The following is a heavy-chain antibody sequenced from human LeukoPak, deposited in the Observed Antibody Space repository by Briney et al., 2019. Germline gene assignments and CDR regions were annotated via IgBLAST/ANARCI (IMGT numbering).Heavy chain of an antibody. CDR2: IYHSGST. J-gene: IGHJ4*02. CDR3: ARDQGAFYSRSWLDY. CDR1: GGSISGYQ. Sequence: PSETLSPTCTVSGGSISGYQWSWIRQPPGKGLEWIGYIYHSGSTNYNPSLKSRVTISVDTSKNQFSLRLTSVTAADTAVYYCARDQGAFYSRSWLDYWGQGTLVTVSS. V-gene: IGHV4-59*01. D-gene: IGHD6-13*01.